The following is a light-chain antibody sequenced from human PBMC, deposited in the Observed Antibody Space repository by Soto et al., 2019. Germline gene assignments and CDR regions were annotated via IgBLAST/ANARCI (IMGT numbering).Light chain of an antibody. J-gene: IGLJ1*01. CDR2: EVY. V-gene: IGLV2-23*02. CDR1: SSDVGGQNL. CDR3: CSYASNSFVYV. Sequence: QSALTQPASVSGSPGQSITISCTGTSSDVGGQNLVSWDQQHPGKAPKVIIYEVYRRPSGVSTRFSGSKSGNTASLTISGLQAADEADYYCCSYASNSFVYVFGTGPKLTVL.